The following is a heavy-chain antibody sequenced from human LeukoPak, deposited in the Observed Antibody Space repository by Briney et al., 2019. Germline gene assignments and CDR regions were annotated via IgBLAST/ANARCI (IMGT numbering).Heavy chain of an antibody. CDR1: GFTFSSDW. J-gene: IGHJ4*02. Sequence: GGSLRLSCAASGFTFSSDWMSWVRQVPGKELEWVANIDQVGSGKYYVDSVTGRFTISRDNAKKLMFLQINSLRAEDTAVYYCARAAYGSVDYWGQGTLVTVSS. D-gene: IGHD6-25*01. CDR3: ARAAYGSVDY. CDR2: IDQVGSGK. V-gene: IGHV3-7*04.